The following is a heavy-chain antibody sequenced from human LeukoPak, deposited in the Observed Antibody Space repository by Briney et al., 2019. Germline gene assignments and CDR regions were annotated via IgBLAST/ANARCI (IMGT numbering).Heavy chain of an antibody. D-gene: IGHD1-26*01. V-gene: IGHV4-34*04. CDR1: VESFIGYY. CDR3: ARRNGGALPPNPFEF. CDR2: INHSGRT. J-gene: IGHJ4*02. Sequence: PSETLSLTCAVSVESFIGYYWSWIPHPPGRGLGWIGEINHSGRTKHNPYPKRRATISIDKSKNQIPLNLTSVTAADTALHYCARRNGGALPPNPFEFWGQGTLVTVSS.